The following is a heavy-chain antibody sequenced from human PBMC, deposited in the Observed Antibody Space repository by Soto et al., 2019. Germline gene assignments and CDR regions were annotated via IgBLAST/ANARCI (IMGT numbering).Heavy chain of an antibody. D-gene: IGHD6-19*01. V-gene: IGHV1-69*01. CDR1: GGTFSSYA. CDR3: ARVEQGEQWLEVRNYGMDV. Sequence: QVQLVQSGAEVKKPGSSVKVSCKASGGTFSSYAISWVRQAPGQGLEWMGGIIPIFGTANYAQKCQGRVTITEGESTRTAYMELSSVRSEDTAVYYCARVEQGEQWLEVRNYGMDVWGQGTTVTVSS. CDR2: IIPIFGTA. J-gene: IGHJ6*02.